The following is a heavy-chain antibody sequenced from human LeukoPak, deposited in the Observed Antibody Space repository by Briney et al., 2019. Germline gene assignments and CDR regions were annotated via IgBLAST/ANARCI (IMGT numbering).Heavy chain of an antibody. CDR2: IKQDGSEK. D-gene: IGHD2-2*01. CDR1: GFTFSSYC. Sequence: GGSLRLSCAASGFTFSSYCMSWVRQAPGKGLEWVANIKQDGSEKYYVDSVKGRFTISRDNAKNSLYLQMNSLRAEDTAVYYCARWAHCSSTSCPFVYWGQGTLVTVSS. CDR3: ARWAHCSSTSCPFVY. J-gene: IGHJ4*02. V-gene: IGHV3-7*03.